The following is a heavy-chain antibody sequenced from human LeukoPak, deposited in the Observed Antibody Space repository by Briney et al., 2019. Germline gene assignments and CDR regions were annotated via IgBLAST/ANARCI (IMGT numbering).Heavy chain of an antibody. D-gene: IGHD3-10*01. Sequence: SETLSLTCTVSGGSISSYYWSWIRQPAGKGLEWIGRIYTSGSTNYNPSLKSRVTMSVDTSKNQFSLKLRSVTAADTAVYYCARVSGADMGRYYYYYMDVWGTGTTVTVSS. CDR1: GGSISSYY. V-gene: IGHV4-4*07. CDR3: ARVSGADMGRYYYYYMDV. CDR2: IYTSGST. J-gene: IGHJ6*03.